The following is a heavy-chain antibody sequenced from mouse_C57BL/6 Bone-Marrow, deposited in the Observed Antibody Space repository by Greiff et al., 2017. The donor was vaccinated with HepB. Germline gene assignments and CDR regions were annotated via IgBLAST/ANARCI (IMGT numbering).Heavy chain of an antibody. V-gene: IGHV10-1*01. Sequence: EVQVVESGGGLVQPKGSLKLSCAASGFSFNTYAMNWVRQAPGKGLEWVARIRSKSNNYATYYADSVKDRFTISGDESESMLYLQMNNLKTEDTAVYYCVRHEGVERLDYWGQGTSVTVSS. D-gene: IGHD1-1*02. CDR3: VRHEGVERLDY. CDR2: IRSKSNNYAT. J-gene: IGHJ4*01. CDR1: GFSFNTYA.